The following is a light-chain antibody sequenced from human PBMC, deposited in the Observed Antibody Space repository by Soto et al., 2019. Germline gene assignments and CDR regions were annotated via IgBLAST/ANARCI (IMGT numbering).Light chain of an antibody. V-gene: IGKV3-15*01. CDR1: QSVSTN. Sequence: EIAMTQSPATLSVSPGERATLSCRASQSVSTNLAWYQQKPGQAPRLLIYGASTRATGVPARFSGSGSGTEFTLTISSLQSEDFAVYYCHQYNNWPPFTFGPGTTVDIK. CDR3: HQYNNWPPFT. J-gene: IGKJ3*01. CDR2: GAS.